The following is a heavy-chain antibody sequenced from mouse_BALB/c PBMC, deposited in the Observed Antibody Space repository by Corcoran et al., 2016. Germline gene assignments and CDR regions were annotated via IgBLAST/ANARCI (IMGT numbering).Heavy chain of an antibody. CDR3: ARGYDYAMDY. CDR2: IDPANGNT. V-gene: IGHV14-3*02. Sequence: EAQLQQSGAELVKPGASVKLSCTASGFNIKDTYMHWVKQRPEQGLEWIGRIDPANGNTKYDPKFQGKATITADTSSNTAYLQLSSLTSEDTAVYYCARGYDYAMDYWGQGTSVTVSS. J-gene: IGHJ4*01. CDR1: GFNIKDTY. D-gene: IGHD2-14*01.